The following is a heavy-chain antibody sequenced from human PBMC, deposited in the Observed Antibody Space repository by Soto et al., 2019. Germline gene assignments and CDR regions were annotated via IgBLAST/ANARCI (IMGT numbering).Heavy chain of an antibody. CDR2: ISGSGGST. J-gene: IGHJ4*02. V-gene: IGHV3-23*01. D-gene: IGHD2-2*01. Sequence: GGSLRLSCAASGFTFSSYAMSWVRQAPGKGLEWVSAISGSGGSTYYADSVKGRFTISRDNAKNSLYLQMNSLRAEDTAVYYCARDGGEDIVVVPAAYVYFDYWGQGTLVTVSS. CDR1: GFTFSSYA. CDR3: ARDGGEDIVVVPAAYVYFDY.